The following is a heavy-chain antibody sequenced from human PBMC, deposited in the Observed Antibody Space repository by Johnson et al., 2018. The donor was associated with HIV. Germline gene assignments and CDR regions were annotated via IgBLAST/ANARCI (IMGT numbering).Heavy chain of an antibody. V-gene: IGHV3-30-3*01. D-gene: IGHD1-7*01. Sequence: QVQLVESGGGVVQPGRSLRLSCAASGFTFSSYAMHWVRQAPGKGLEWVALIRYDGSSEYYADSFQGRFTISRDNSENTLYLQMNSLRIEDTAVYYCARPCTWNFYDAFDIWGQGTMVTVSS. CDR1: GFTFSSYA. J-gene: IGHJ3*02. CDR2: IRYDGSSE. CDR3: ARPCTWNFYDAFDI.